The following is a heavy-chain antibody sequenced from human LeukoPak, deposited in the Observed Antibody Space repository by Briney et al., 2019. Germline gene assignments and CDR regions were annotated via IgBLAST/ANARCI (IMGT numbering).Heavy chain of an antibody. V-gene: IGHV1-2*02. CDR2: INPNSGGT. Sequence: ASVKVSCKASGYTFTGYYMHWVRQAPGQGLEWMGWINPNSGGTNYAQKFQGRVTMTRDTSISTAYMELSRLRSDDTAVYYRARDSYIAAAGTCDYWGQGTLVTVSS. CDR1: GYTFTGYY. CDR3: ARDSYIAAAGTCDY. J-gene: IGHJ4*02. D-gene: IGHD6-13*01.